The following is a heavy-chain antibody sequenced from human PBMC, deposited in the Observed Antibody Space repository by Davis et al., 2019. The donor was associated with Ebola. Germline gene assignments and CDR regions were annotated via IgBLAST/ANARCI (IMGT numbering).Heavy chain of an antibody. D-gene: IGHD3-10*01. V-gene: IGHV3-21*01. Sequence: GESLKISCAASGFTFSSYSMNWVRQAPGKGLEWVSSISSSSSYIYYADSVKGRFTISRDNAKNSLYLQMNSLRAEDTAVYYCARDRLLWFGEPPFYYYYYGMDVWGQGTTVTVSS. J-gene: IGHJ6*02. CDR2: ISSSSSYI. CDR3: ARDRLLWFGEPPFYYYYYGMDV. CDR1: GFTFSSYS.